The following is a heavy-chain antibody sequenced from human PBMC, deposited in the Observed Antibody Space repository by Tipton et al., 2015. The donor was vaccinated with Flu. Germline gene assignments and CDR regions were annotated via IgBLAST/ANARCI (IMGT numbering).Heavy chain of an antibody. CDR3: ATSDYFDY. Sequence: RSLRLSCAASGFTFDDYAMHWVRQAPGKGLEWVSGISWNSGSIGYADSVKGRFTISRDNAKNSLYLQMNSLRAEDTALYYCATSDYFDYWGQGTLVTVSS. CDR2: ISWNSGSI. CDR1: GFTFDDYA. J-gene: IGHJ4*02. V-gene: IGHV3-9*01.